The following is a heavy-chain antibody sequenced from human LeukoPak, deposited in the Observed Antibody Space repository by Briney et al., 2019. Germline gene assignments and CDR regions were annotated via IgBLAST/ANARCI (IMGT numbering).Heavy chain of an antibody. CDR3: ARSLMVRGVITPKYGMDV. CDR2: ISYDGSNK. J-gene: IGHJ6*02. D-gene: IGHD3-10*01. CDR1: GFTFSSYA. Sequence: GGSLRLSCAASGFTFSSYAMHWVRQVPGKGLEWVAVISYDGSNKYYADSVKGRFTISRDNSKNTLYLQMNSLRAEDTAVYYCARSLMVRGVITPKYGMDVWGQGTTVTVSS. V-gene: IGHV3-30-3*01.